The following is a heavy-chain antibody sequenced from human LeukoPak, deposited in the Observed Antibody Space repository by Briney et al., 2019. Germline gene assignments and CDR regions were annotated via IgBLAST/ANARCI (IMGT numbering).Heavy chain of an antibody. V-gene: IGHV1-69*13. CDR1: GYTFTNYG. CDR2: IIPIFGTA. Sequence: SVKVSCKASGYTFTNYGISWVRQAPGQGLEWMGGIIPIFGTANYAQKFQGRVTITADESTSTAYMELSSLRSEDTAVYYCATHIAAAGIFDYWGQGTLVTVSS. J-gene: IGHJ4*02. D-gene: IGHD6-13*01. CDR3: ATHIAAAGIFDY.